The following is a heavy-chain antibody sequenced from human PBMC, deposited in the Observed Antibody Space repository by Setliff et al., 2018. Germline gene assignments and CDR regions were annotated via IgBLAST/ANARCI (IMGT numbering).Heavy chain of an antibody. V-gene: IGHV3-7*01. CDR2: IKQDGSTK. CDR3: VRDDADNYDAFDN. D-gene: IGHD3-22*01. Sequence: PGGSLRLSCVVSGFSFSRHWMSWARQAPGKGLEWVADIKQDGSTKYYLDSVKGRFTISRDNAKRSLYLQMNGLRADDTGVYYCVRDDADNYDAFDNWGQGTLVTVSS. CDR1: GFSFSRHW. J-gene: IGHJ3*02.